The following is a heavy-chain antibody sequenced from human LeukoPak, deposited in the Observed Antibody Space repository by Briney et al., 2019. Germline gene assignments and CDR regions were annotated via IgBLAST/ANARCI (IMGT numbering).Heavy chain of an antibody. J-gene: IGHJ4*02. Sequence: GGSLRLSCAASGFTFSSYAMHWVRQAPGEGLEWVAVISYDGSNKYYADSVKGRFTISRDNSKNTLYLQMNSLRAEDTAVYYCARDAMVRGVILYYFDYWGQGTLVTVSS. CDR3: ARDAMVRGVILYYFDY. D-gene: IGHD3-10*01. V-gene: IGHV3-30-3*01. CDR2: ISYDGSNK. CDR1: GFTFSSYA.